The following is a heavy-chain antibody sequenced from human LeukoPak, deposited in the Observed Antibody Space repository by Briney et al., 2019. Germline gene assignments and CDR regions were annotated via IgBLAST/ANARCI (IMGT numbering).Heavy chain of an antibody. Sequence: GGSLRLSCAASGFTFSSYAMHWVRQAAGKGLEWVAVISYDGSNKYYADSVKGRFTISRDNSKNTLYLQMNSLRAEDTAVYYCVRDGVGAPPFDYWGQGVLVTVSS. V-gene: IGHV3-30*04. CDR3: VRDGVGAPPFDY. CDR1: GFTFSSYA. CDR2: ISYDGSNK. J-gene: IGHJ4*02. D-gene: IGHD1-26*01.